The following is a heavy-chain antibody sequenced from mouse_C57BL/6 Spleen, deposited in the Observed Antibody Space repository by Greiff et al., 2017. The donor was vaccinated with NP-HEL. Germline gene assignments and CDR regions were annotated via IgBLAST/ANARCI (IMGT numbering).Heavy chain of an antibody. CDR3: AQTAQAVFDY. Sequence: VKLMESGAELARPGASVKMSCKASGYTFTSYTMHWVKQRPGQGLEWIGYINPSSGYTKYNQKFKDKATLTADKSSSTAYMQLSSLTSEDSAVYYCAQTAQAVFDYWGQGTTLTVSS. CDR2: INPSSGYT. J-gene: IGHJ2*01. D-gene: IGHD3-2*02. V-gene: IGHV1-4*01. CDR1: GYTFTSYT.